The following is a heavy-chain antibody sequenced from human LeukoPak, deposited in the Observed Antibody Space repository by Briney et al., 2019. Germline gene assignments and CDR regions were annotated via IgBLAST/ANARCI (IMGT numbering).Heavy chain of an antibody. V-gene: IGHV3-7*01. CDR3: ARPAGRGWLEY. J-gene: IGHJ4*02. CDR2: IKEDGSEK. CDR1: GFTFSRYW. D-gene: IGHD3-10*01. Sequence: GGSLRLSCAASGFTFSRYWMTWVRQAPGKGLEWVANIKEDGSEKYYVDSVKGRFTISRDNAKNSLYLQMNSLRAADTAVYYCARPAGRGWLEYRGQGNLVTVSS.